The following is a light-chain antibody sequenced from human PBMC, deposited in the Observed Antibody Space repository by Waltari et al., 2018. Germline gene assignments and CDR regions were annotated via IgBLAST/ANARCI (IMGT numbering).Light chain of an antibody. V-gene: IGLV2-14*03. CDR3: GSYRGSNIYV. CDR1: SSDIGAYNF. CDR2: NVN. Sequence: QSALTQPASVSGSPGQSITISCTGTSSDIGAYNFVSWYQQHPGKFPRFIIYNVNERPSRISSRFSGSKSGNTASLTISGLQPDDEADYYCGSYRGSNIYVFGTGTKVTVL. J-gene: IGLJ1*01.